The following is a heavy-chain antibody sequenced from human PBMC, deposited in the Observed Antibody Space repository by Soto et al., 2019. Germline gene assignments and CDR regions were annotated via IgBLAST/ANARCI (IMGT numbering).Heavy chain of an antibody. CDR1: VFTFSSYG. D-gene: IGHD6-19*01. CDR3: AKAAAVDGLFEY. J-gene: IGHJ4*02. V-gene: IGHV3-30*18. Sequence: VGSLRLSCASSVFTFSSYGMHCVRQAPGKGLEWVAVISYDGSNKYYADSVKGRFTISRDNSKNTLYLQMNSLRAEDTAVYYCAKAAAVDGLFEYWGQGTLVTVSS. CDR2: ISYDGSNK.